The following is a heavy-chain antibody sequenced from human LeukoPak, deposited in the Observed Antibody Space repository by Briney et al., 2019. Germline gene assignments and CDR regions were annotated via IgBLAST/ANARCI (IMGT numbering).Heavy chain of an antibody. D-gene: IGHD5-12*01. Sequence: GGPLRLSCGASSFTFSSYAMSGVPQAPGKAREWVSSICSSSSYIYYADSVKGRFTISRDNAKNSLYLQMDRLSAEDTAVYYCARGRGGYEYAFDIWGQGTMVTVSS. J-gene: IGHJ3*02. CDR1: SFTFSSYA. CDR2: ICSSSSYI. CDR3: ARGRGGYEYAFDI. V-gene: IGHV3-21*01.